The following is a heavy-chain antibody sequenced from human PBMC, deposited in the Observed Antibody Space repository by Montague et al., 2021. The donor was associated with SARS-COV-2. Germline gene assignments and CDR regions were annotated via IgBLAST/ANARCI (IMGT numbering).Heavy chain of an antibody. CDR3: ARDLRYALDVDPTHFDY. CDR1: GFTFSNYS. CDR2: FTSVGTDT. V-gene: IGHV3-23*01. D-gene: IGHD2-15*01. Sequence: SLRLSCAASGFTFSNYSMSWVRHVPGKGLEWVSVFTSVGTDTFYADSVKGRFTVSRAISRNLFYLQLNNLRGEDTATYFCARDLRYALDVDPTHFDYWGPGTLVTVSS. J-gene: IGHJ4*02.